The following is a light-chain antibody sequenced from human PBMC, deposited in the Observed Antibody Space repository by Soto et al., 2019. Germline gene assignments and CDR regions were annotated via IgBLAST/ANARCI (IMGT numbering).Light chain of an antibody. CDR2: EVT. CDR3: CSYAGSSTLV. CDR1: SSDVGNYNL. V-gene: IGLV2-23*02. J-gene: IGLJ2*01. Sequence: QSALTQPASVSGSPGQSITISCTGTSSDVGNYNLVSWYQQHPGKAPKLMISEVTKRPSGLSTRFSGSKSGNTASLTISGLQAEDEADYYCCSYAGSSTLVFGGWTKLTVL.